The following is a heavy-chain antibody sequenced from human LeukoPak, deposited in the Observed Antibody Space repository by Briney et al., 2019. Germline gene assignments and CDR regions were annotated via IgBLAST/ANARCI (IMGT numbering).Heavy chain of an antibody. V-gene: IGHV1-2*06. CDR2: INPNSGGT. Sequence: ASVKVSCKASGYTFTGYYMHWVRLAPGQGLEWMGRINPNSGGTNYAQKFQGRVTMTRDTSISTAYMELSRLRSDDTAVYYCARLVPASMGGIPSDYWGQGTLVTVSS. D-gene: IGHD2-2*01. J-gene: IGHJ4*02. CDR1: GYTFTGYY. CDR3: ARLVPASMGGIPSDY.